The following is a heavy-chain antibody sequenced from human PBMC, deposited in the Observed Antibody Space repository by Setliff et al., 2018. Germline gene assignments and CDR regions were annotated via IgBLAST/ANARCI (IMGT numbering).Heavy chain of an antibody. D-gene: IGHD3-10*01. CDR1: GGSISDYY. CDR2: INQSGST. CDR3: ARDYRAFYGMDV. Sequence: PSETLSLTCGGYGGSISDYYWSWIRQPPGKGLEWIGEINQSGSTTYNPSLKGRVTISMDTSKNQFSLKLSSVTAADTAVYYCARDYRAFYGMDVWGQGTTVTVSS. V-gene: IGHV4-34*01. J-gene: IGHJ6*02.